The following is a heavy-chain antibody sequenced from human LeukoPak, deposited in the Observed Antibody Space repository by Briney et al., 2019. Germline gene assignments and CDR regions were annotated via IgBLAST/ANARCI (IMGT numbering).Heavy chain of an antibody. CDR3: ARDLTRGDCGGDCYSADDAFDI. CDR2: INSSSRYI. D-gene: IGHD2-21*02. V-gene: IGHV3-21*01. J-gene: IGHJ3*02. CDR1: GFTFSSYE. Sequence: GGSLRLSCVASGFTFSSYEMNWVRQAPGKGLDWVASINSSSRYIYYADLVKGRFTISRDNAKNSLYLQMNSRRAEDTAVYYCARDLTRGDCGGDCYSADDAFDIWGQGTMVTVSS.